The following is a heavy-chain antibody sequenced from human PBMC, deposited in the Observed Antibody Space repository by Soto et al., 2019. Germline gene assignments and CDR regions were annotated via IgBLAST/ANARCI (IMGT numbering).Heavy chain of an antibody. CDR2: IIPILGIA. CDR1: GGTFSSYT. D-gene: IGHD3-22*01. V-gene: IGHV1-69*04. J-gene: IGHJ5*02. CDR3: ARDSTGDSSWFDP. Sequence: ASVKVSCKASGGTFSSYTISWVRQAPGQGLEWMGRIIPILGIANYAQKFQGRVTITADKSTSTAYMELSSLRSEDTAVYYCARDSTGDSSWFDPWGQGTLVTVSS.